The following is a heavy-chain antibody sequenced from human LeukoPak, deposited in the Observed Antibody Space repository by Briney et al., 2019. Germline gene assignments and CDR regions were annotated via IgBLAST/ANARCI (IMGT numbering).Heavy chain of an antibody. Sequence: GGSLRLSCTASGFTFGDYAMSWVRQAPGKGLEWVAVISYDGSNKYYADSVKGRFTISRDNSKNTLYLQMNSLRAEDTAVYYCARDWTGELLIPGNYWGQGTLVTVSS. CDR3: ARDWTGELLIPGNY. V-gene: IGHV3-30*04. CDR2: ISYDGSNK. J-gene: IGHJ4*02. CDR1: GFTFGDYA. D-gene: IGHD3-10*01.